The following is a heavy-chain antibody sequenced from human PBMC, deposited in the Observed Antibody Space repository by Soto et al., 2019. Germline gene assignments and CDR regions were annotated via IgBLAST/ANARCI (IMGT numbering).Heavy chain of an antibody. Sequence: SETLSLTCAVYGGSFSGDYWSWIRQPPGKGLEWIGEINHSGSTNYNPSLKSRITTSVDTSKNQSSLKLSSVTAADTAVYYWARGPTPGIAVAGSWFDPWGQGTPVTVSS. CDR1: GGSFSGDY. V-gene: IGHV4-34*01. D-gene: IGHD6-19*01. CDR3: ARGPTPGIAVAGSWFDP. CDR2: INHSGST. J-gene: IGHJ5*02.